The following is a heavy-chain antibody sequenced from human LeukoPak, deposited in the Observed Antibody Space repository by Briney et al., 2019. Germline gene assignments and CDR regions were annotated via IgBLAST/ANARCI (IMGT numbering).Heavy chain of an antibody. J-gene: IGHJ4*02. CDR1: GFNFDRYT. D-gene: IGHD3-10*02. CDR3: TKELDTMFFDY. Sequence: GGSLRLSCATSGFNFDRYTIHWVRQAPGKGLEWVSLAGWAGGTTFYSDSVRGRFTISRDSGRKSVYLQMNSLTTDDTAFYFCTKELDTMFFDYWGQGALVTVSS. V-gene: IGHV3-43*01. CDR2: AGWAGGTT.